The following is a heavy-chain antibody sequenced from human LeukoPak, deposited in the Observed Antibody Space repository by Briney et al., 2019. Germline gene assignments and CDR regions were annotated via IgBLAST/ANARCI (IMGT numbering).Heavy chain of an antibody. Sequence: SETLSLTCTVSGRSISSYYWSWIRQPPGKGLEWIGYIYYSGSTNYNPSLKSRVTISVDTSKNQFSLKLSSVTAADTAVYYCARDIDTMTNAFDIWGQGTMVTVSS. V-gene: IGHV4-59*01. J-gene: IGHJ3*02. CDR2: IYYSGST. CDR1: GRSISSYY. CDR3: ARDIDTMTNAFDI. D-gene: IGHD3-22*01.